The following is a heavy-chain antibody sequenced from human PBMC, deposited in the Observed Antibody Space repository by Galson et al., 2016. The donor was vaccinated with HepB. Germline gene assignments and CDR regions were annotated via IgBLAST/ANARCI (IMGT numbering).Heavy chain of an antibody. CDR3: ARDQYSSGWNHTYDFDV. CDR2: INSDGSNT. V-gene: IGHV3-74*01. Sequence: SLRLSCAASGFTFSGNWMHWVRQTPGTGLEWVARINSDGSNTRYADSVKGRLTISRDNAENTLYLQMNSLRDEDTAVYFCARDQYSSGWNHTYDFDVWGRGTLVTVSS. J-gene: IGHJ2*01. D-gene: IGHD6-19*01. CDR1: GFTFSGNW.